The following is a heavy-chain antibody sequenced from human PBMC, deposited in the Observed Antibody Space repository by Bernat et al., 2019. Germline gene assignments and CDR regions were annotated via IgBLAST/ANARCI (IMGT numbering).Heavy chain of an antibody. CDR3: ATAHLEDDYIWGSYHLGY. CDR1: GYTFTSYG. CDR2: ISAYNGNT. D-gene: IGHD3-16*02. J-gene: IGHJ4*02. V-gene: IGHV1-18*01. Sequence: QVQLVQSGAEVKKPGASVKVSCKASGYTFTSYGISWVRQAPGQGLEWMGWISAYNGNTNYAQKLQGRVTMTTDTSTSTAYMELRSLRSDDTAVYYCATAHLEDDYIWGSYHLGYWGQGTLVTVSS.